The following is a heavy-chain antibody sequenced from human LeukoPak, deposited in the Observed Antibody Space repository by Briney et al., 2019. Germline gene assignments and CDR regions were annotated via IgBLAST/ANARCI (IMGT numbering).Heavy chain of an antibody. V-gene: IGHV3-23*01. CDR2: ISGSDGST. D-gene: IGHD5-18*01. CDR1: GFTFSSYA. J-gene: IGHJ4*02. Sequence: GGSLRLSCAASGFTFSSYAMSWVRQAPGKGLEWVSGISGSDGSTNYADSVKGRFTISRENSKNTLYLQMNSLRAEDTAVYYCAKDDRIQTRRYSYNYWGQGTLVTVSS. CDR3: AKDDRIQTRRYSYNY.